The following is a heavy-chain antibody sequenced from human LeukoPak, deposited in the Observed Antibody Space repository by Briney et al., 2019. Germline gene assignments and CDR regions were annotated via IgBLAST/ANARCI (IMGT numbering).Heavy chain of an antibody. CDR1: GFTFSSYA. Sequence: PGGSLRLSCAASGFTFSSYAMSWVRQAPGKGLEWVSAISGSGGSTYYADSVKGRFTISRDNSKNTLYLQMNSLRAEDTAVYYCAKVISGVLVGATSGGAFDYWGQGTLDTVSS. CDR2: ISGSGGST. CDR3: AKVISGVLVGATSGGAFDY. D-gene: IGHD1-26*01. V-gene: IGHV3-23*01. J-gene: IGHJ4*02.